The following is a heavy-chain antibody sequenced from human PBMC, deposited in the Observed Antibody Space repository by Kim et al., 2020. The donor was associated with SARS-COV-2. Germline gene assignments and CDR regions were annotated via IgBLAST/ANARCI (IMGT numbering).Heavy chain of an antibody. CDR3: ARGGDFWSGYPDY. V-gene: IGHV4-31*03. J-gene: IGHJ4*02. CDR2: IYYSGST. D-gene: IGHD3-3*01. CDR1: GGSISSGGYY. Sequence: SETLSLTCTVSGGSISSGGYYWSWIRQHPGKGLEWIGYIYYSGSTYYNPSLKSRVTISVDTSKNQFSLKLSSVTAADTAVYYCARGGDFWSGYPDYWGQGTLVTVSS.